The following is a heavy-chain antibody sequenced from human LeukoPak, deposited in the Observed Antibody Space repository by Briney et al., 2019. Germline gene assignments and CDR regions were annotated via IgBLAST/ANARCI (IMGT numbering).Heavy chain of an antibody. Sequence: AETLSLTCTVSGASINSYYWSWIRQPPGKGLEWIGYLYYSGSTSYNPSLKSRVAISVDTSKKQISLKLRSVTAADTAIYYCARAPVYGDFFFDYWGQGTLVTVSS. J-gene: IGHJ4*02. D-gene: IGHD4-17*01. V-gene: IGHV4-59*01. CDR3: ARAPVYGDFFFDY. CDR1: GASINSYY. CDR2: LYYSGST.